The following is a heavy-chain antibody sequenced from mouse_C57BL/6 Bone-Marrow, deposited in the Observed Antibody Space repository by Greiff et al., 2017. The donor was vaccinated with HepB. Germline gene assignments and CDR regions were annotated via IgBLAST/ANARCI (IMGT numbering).Heavy chain of an antibody. V-gene: IGHV5-4*01. Sequence: EVKLQESGGGLVKPGGSLKLSCAASGFTFSSYAMSWVRQTPEKRLEWVATISDGGSYTYYPDNVKGRFTISRDNAKNNLYLQMSHLKSEDTAMYYCARDPYYYAMDYWGQGTSVTVSS. J-gene: IGHJ4*01. CDR2: ISDGGSYT. CDR3: ARDPYYYAMDY. CDR1: GFTFSSYA.